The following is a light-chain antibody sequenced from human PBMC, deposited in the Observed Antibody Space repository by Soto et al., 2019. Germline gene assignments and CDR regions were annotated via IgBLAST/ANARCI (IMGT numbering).Light chain of an antibody. J-gene: IGLJ1*01. CDR1: SSDVGGYNY. Sequence: QSVLTQPASVSGSPGQSITISCTGTSSDVGGYNYVSWYQQHPGKAPKLMIYDVSNRPSGVSNRFSGSKSGNTASLTISGLQAEDEADYYCRSYTSSSNYVFGSGTKVTVL. CDR3: RSYTSSSNYV. V-gene: IGLV2-14*01. CDR2: DVS.